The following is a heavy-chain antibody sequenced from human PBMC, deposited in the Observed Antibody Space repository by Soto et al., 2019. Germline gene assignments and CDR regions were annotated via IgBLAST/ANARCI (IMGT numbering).Heavy chain of an antibody. CDR3: ARPVGVSPVASG. J-gene: IGHJ4*02. CDR1: GGAINTNNYY. CDR2: VFYDGTT. Sequence: SETLSLTCTVSGGAINTNNYYWGWVRQPPGKGLEWIGSVFYDGTTYYSPSLKSRVTISLATSRTQFSLKLNSVTAADTAVYYCARPVGVSPVASGWVQGTLVTVSS. D-gene: IGHD2-2*01. V-gene: IGHV4-39*01.